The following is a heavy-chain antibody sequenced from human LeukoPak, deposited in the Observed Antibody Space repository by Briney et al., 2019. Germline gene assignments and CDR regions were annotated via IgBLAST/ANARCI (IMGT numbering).Heavy chain of an antibody. V-gene: IGHV3-30*04. CDR1: GFTFSSYA. CDR2: ISYDGSNK. CDR3: ARDCHDFWSGYYDY. Sequence: PGGSLRLSCAVSGFTFSSYAMHWVRQAPGKGLEWVAVISYDGSNKYYADSVKGRFTISRDNSKNTLYLQMNSLRAEDTAVYYCARDCHDFWSGYYDYWGQGTLVTVSS. J-gene: IGHJ4*02. D-gene: IGHD3-3*01.